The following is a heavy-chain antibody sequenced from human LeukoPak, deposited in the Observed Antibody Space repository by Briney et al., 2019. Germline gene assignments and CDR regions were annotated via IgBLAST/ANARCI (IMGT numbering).Heavy chain of an antibody. Sequence: ASVKVSCKASGYTFTSYDINWVRQATGQGLEWMGWMNPNNGDTGYAQKFQGRVTMTTDTSTSTAYMELRSLRSDDTAVYYCAREGSIVATIDAFDIWGQGTMVTVSS. CDR1: GYTFTSYD. J-gene: IGHJ3*02. CDR3: AREGSIVATIDAFDI. D-gene: IGHD5-12*01. V-gene: IGHV1-8*02. CDR2: MNPNNGDT.